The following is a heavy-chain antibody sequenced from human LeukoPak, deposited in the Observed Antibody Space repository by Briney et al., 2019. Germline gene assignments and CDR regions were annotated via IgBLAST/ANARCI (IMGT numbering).Heavy chain of an antibody. CDR1: GFTFDDYG. V-gene: IGHV3-20*04. CDR2: INWNGGST. Sequence: GGSLRLSCAASGFTFDDYGVSWVRQAPGKGREWVSGINWNGGSTGYADSVKGRFTISRDNAKNSLYLQMNSLRAEDTALYYCARDYSRLTMIGSHGYWGQGTLVTVSS. D-gene: IGHD3-22*01. CDR3: ARDYSRLTMIGSHGY. J-gene: IGHJ4*02.